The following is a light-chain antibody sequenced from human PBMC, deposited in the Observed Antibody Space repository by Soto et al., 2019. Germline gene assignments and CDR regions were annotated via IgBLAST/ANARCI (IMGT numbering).Light chain of an antibody. Sequence: EIVLTQSPGTLSLSPGERATLSCRASQSISSSYLAWYQQKHGQAPRLLIYGASRRATGIPDRFSGSGSGTDFTLTISRLEPEDFAVYYCQHYGNSPLLTFGGGTKVQIK. CDR1: QSISSSY. V-gene: IGKV3-20*01. CDR2: GAS. CDR3: QHYGNSPLLT. J-gene: IGKJ4*02.